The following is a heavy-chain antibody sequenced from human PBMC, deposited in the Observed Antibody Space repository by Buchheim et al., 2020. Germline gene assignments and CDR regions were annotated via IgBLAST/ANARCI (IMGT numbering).Heavy chain of an antibody. CDR2: IYPGDSDT. J-gene: IGHJ6*02. V-gene: IGHV5-51*03. CDR3: ARPGFAAGPNDQKYYYYGMDV. CDR1: GYSFTSYW. D-gene: IGHD6-13*01. Sequence: EVQLVQSGAEVKKPGESLKISCKGSGYSFTSYWIGWVRQMPGKGLEWMGIIYPGDSDTRYSPSFQGQVTISADKSISTAYLQWSSLKALDTAMYYCARPGFAAGPNDQKYYYYGMDVWGQGTT.